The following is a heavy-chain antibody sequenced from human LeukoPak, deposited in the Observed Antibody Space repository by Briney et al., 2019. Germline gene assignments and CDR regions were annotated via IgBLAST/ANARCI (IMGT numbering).Heavy chain of an antibody. CDR1: GFTVSSNY. J-gene: IGHJ3*02. Sequence: PGGSLRLSCAASGFTVSSNYMSWVRQAPGKGLEWVSVIYSGGSTYYADSVKGRFTISRDNSKNTLYLQMNSLRAEDTAVYYCARFRVDDAFDIWGQGTMVTVSS. CDR2: IYSGGST. CDR3: ARFRVDDAFDI. V-gene: IGHV3-66*01.